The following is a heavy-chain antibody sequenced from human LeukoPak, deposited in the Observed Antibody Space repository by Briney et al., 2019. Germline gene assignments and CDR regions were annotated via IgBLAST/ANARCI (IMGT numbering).Heavy chain of an antibody. V-gene: IGHV4-59*01. Sequence: SETLSLTCTASGGSISSYYWNWIRQPPGKGLEWIGYIFYSGSTKYKPSLKSRVSIPLDTSKKQFSLKLSSVTAADTAVYYCARVPPTYCSSTSCYADAFDIWGQGTMVTVSS. CDR2: IFYSGST. CDR3: ARVPPTYCSSTSCYADAFDI. J-gene: IGHJ3*02. D-gene: IGHD2-2*01. CDR1: GGSISSYY.